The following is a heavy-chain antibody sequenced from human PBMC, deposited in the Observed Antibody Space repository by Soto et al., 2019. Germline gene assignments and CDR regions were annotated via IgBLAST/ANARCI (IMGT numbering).Heavy chain of an antibody. CDR1: GYTFTSTW. Sequence: ASVKVSCKASGYTFTSTWMHWVRQAPGQGLEWMGIINPYGGAATYAEKFQGRVTMTRDTSTATDYMELSSLRSEDTAMYYCARDPSAYDLPAYWGQGTLVTVSS. CDR2: INPYGGAA. J-gene: IGHJ4*02. V-gene: IGHV1-46*01. CDR3: ARDPSAYDLPAY. D-gene: IGHD5-12*01.